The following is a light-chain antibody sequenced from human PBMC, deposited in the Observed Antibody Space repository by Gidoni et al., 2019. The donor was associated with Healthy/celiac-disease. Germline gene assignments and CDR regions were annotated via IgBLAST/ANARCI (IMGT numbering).Light chain of an antibody. J-gene: IGKJ5*01. V-gene: IGKV1-39*01. CDR1: QSISSY. CDR3: QQSYSTPPIT. Sequence: IHITHSPSSLSASVGDRVTITCRASQSISSYLNWYQQKPGKAPKLLIYAASSLQSGVPSRFSGSGSGTDFTLTISSLQPEDFATYYCQQSYSTPPITFGQGTRLEIK. CDR2: AAS.